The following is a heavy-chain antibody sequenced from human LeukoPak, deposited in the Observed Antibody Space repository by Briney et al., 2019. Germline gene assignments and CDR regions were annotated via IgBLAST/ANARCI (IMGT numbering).Heavy chain of an antibody. Sequence: PGGSLRLSCAASGFTFSEYGMPWVRQAPGKGLEWVAVIWNDGKTTYYPDSVKGRFTISRDNSKTTLYLQMDSLRAEDTAVYYCARDLSPDTASGMYFFDFSGQGTLATVSS. CDR3: ARDLSPDTASGMYFFDF. D-gene: IGHD6-13*01. CDR1: GFTFSEYG. J-gene: IGHJ4*02. CDR2: IWNDGKTT. V-gene: IGHV3-33*01.